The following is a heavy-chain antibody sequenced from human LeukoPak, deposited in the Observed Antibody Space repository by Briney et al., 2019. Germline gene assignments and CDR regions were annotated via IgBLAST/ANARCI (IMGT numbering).Heavy chain of an antibody. CDR3: ASLSSGWYDWFDP. CDR1: GYTHTELS. V-gene: IGHV1-18*01. D-gene: IGHD6-19*01. CDR2: ISAYNGNT. J-gene: IGHJ5*02. Sequence: GASVKVSCKVSGYTHTELSMHWVRQAPGQGLEWMGWISAYNGNTNYAQKLQGRVTMTTDTSTSTAYMELRSLRSDDTAVYYCASLSSGWYDWFDPWGQGTLVTVSS.